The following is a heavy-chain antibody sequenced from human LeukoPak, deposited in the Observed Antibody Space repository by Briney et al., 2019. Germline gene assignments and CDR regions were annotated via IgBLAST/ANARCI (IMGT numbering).Heavy chain of an antibody. Sequence: ASVKVSCKASGYTFTGYYMHWVRQAPGQGLEWMGWINPNSGGTNYVQKFQGRVTMTRDTSISTAYMELSRLRSDDTAVYYCARGCITMVRGVCNWFDPWGQGTLVTVSS. CDR2: INPNSGGT. CDR3: ARGCITMVRGVCNWFDP. J-gene: IGHJ5*02. D-gene: IGHD3-10*01. V-gene: IGHV1-2*02. CDR1: GYTFTGYY.